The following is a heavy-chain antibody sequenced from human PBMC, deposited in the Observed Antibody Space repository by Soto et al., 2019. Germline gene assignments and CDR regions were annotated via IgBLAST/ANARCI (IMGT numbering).Heavy chain of an antibody. J-gene: IGHJ6*02. CDR2: IKGDGSST. CDR1: GFTFSSYW. V-gene: IGHV3-74*01. Sequence: EVQLVESGGGLVQPGGSLRLSCASSGFTFSSYWMHWVRQAPGKGLVWVSRIKGDGSSTSQAGSMEGRFTISRDNAKNTLYLQMNSLRAEDTAVYYCARGGKNIYAMDGWGQGTTVTVAS. CDR3: ARGGKNIYAMDG. D-gene: IGHD3-16*01.